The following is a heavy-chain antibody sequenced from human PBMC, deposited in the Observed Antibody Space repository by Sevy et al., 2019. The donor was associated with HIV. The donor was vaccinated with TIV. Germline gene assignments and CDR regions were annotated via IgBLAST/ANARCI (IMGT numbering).Heavy chain of an antibody. Sequence: GGSLRLSCAAAGFTFSNYWMHWVRQVPGKGLLWVSRIDTDGGGARYADSVKGRFTVSRDNARNTLYLQMNSVKVEDTGVYYCAGEGTGFGADFDYWGQGNLVTVSS. CDR2: IDTDGGGA. V-gene: IGHV3-74*01. J-gene: IGHJ4*02. D-gene: IGHD3-10*01. CDR3: AGEGTGFGADFDY. CDR1: GFTFSNYW.